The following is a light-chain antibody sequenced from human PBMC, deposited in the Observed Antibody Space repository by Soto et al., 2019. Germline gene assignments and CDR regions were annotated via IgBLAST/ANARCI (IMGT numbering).Light chain of an antibody. Sequence: IQVTQSPSTLSASVGDRVTITCRASQTISSWLAWYQQKPGKAPKLLIYKASTLKSGVPSRFSGSGSGTEFTLTISSLQPDDFATYYCQHYNSYPEAFGQGTKVDIK. V-gene: IGKV1-5*03. CDR2: KAS. CDR3: QHYNSYPEA. CDR1: QTISSW. J-gene: IGKJ1*01.